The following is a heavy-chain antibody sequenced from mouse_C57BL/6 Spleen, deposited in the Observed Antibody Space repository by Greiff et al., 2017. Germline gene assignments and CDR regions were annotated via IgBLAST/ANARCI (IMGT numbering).Heavy chain of an antibody. Sequence: EVQLQQSGPELVKPGASVKISCKASGYTFTDYYMNWVKQSHGKSLEWIGDINPNNGGTSYNQKFKGKATFTVDKSSSTAYMELRSLTSEDSAVYYCASGFPFAYWGQGTLVTVSA. CDR1: GYTFTDYY. J-gene: IGHJ3*01. V-gene: IGHV1-26*01. CDR2: INPNNGGT. CDR3: ASGFPFAY.